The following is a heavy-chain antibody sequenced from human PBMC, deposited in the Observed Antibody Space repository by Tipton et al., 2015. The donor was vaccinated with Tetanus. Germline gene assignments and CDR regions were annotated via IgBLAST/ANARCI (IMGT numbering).Heavy chain of an antibody. V-gene: IGHV4-39*02. D-gene: IGHD3-10*01. J-gene: IGHJ4*02. CDR2: LSYSGRT. Sequence: WVRQAPGKGLEWIGSLSYSGRTYYNPSLKSRVTMSVDTSKKDFSVRLRSVTAADTAVYYCARLSEIVSRSGWDFDYWGQGILVTVSS. CDR3: ARLSEIVSRSGWDFDY.